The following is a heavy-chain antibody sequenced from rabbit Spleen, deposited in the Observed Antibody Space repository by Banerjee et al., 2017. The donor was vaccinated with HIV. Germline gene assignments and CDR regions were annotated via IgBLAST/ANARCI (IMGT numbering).Heavy chain of an antibody. Sequence: QLKETGGGLVQPGGSLTLSCKGSGFDFSTYYMSWVRQAPGKGLEWIGYIDPFFGTTYYASWVNGRFTISSDNAQNTVDLQMSGLTAADTATYFCAREVEIYGGYDGSGYPNYGMDLWGPGTLVTVS. D-gene: IGHD6-1*01. V-gene: IGHV1S7*01. CDR3: AREVEIYGGYDGSGYPNYGMDL. CDR2: IDPFFGTT. J-gene: IGHJ6*01. CDR1: GFDFSTYY.